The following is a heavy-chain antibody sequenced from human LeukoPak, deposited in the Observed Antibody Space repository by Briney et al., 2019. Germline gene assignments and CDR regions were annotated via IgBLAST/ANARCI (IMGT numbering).Heavy chain of an antibody. D-gene: IGHD5-24*01. V-gene: IGHV3-23*01. Sequence: GGSLRLSCVGSGFSFSTYDMGWVRQTPGKGLEWVSAISTTGGYTEDADSVKGRFTISRDNSQNTLFLQTHSLRAEDTAVYYCAKKPATIKFPFDIWGQGTLVTVSP. CDR2: ISTTGGYT. J-gene: IGHJ4*02. CDR1: GFSFSTYD. CDR3: AKKPATIKFPFDI.